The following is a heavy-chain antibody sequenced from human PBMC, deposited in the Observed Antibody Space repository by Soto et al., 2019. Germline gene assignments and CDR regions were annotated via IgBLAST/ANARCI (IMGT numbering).Heavy chain of an antibody. CDR3: ASSSLGWSRFYMGRYDFDS. D-gene: IGHD3-3*01. CDR2: ISAYNGNT. J-gene: IGHJ4*02. V-gene: IGHV1-18*01. Sequence: ASVKVSCKASGYTFTSYGISWVRQAPGQGLEWMGWISAYNGNTNYAQKLQGRVTMTTDTSTSTAYMELRSLRSDDTAVYYCASSSLGWSRFYMGRYDFDSWGQGTLVTVS. CDR1: GYTFTSYG.